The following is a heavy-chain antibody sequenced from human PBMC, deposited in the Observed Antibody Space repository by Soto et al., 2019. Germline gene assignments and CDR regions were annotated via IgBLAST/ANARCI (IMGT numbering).Heavy chain of an antibody. Sequence: QVQLQQWGAGLLKPSETLSLTCAVYGGLISGYYWSWIRQPPGKGLEWIGEINQSGSINYNPSLKSRVTISVDTSKNQFSLKLSSVTAADTAVYYCARGWGRIFGYWGQGSLVTVSS. V-gene: IGHV4-34*01. J-gene: IGHJ4*02. D-gene: IGHD7-27*01. CDR3: ARGWGRIFGY. CDR2: INQSGSI. CDR1: GGLISGYY.